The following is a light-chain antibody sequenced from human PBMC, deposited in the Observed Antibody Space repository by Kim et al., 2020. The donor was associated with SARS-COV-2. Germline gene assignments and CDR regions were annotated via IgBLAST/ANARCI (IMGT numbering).Light chain of an antibody. J-gene: IGLJ2*01. Sequence: QYSPISCTQNSSAVGCYNYVSWSQPHPGKAPKLMIYDVSHPPSGVSNRFSGSKSGNPASLTLSGLQAEDEADYYCSSYTSSSTLVVFGGGTPLTVL. CDR1: SSAVGCYNY. CDR3: SSYTSSSTLVV. V-gene: IGLV2-14*03. CDR2: DVS.